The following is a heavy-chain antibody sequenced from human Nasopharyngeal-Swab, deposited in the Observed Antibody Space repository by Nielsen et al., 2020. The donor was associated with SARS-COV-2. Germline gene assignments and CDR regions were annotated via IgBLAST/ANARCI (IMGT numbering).Heavy chain of an antibody. CDR2: IYYSGSA. D-gene: IGHD5-18*01. V-gene: IGHV4-59*01. Sequence: SETLSLTCTVSGGSISSYYWSWIRQPPGKGLEWIGYIYYSGSANYNPSLKSRVTISVDTSKNQFSLKLSSVTAADTAVYYCARSRGYSYGFSNWGQGTLVTVSS. J-gene: IGHJ4*02. CDR1: GGSISSYY. CDR3: ARSRGYSYGFSN.